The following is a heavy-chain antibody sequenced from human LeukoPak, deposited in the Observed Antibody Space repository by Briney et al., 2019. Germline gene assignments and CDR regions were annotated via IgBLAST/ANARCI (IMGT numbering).Heavy chain of an antibody. D-gene: IGHD6-13*01. CDR1: DGSFLGYY. Sequence: SEILSLTCAVYDGSFLGYYWSWIRQPPGEGLEWIGEINFSGSTNYNSSLKSRVTISVDTSKNQFSLKLSSVTAADTAVYYCASLRPGIAAAGGDYWGQGTLVTVSS. V-gene: IGHV4-34*01. J-gene: IGHJ4*02. CDR2: INFSGST. CDR3: ASLRPGIAAAGGDY.